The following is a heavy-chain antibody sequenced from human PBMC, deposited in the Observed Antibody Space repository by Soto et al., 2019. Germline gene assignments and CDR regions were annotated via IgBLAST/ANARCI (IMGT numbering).Heavy chain of an antibody. J-gene: IGHJ4*02. CDR3: ARGYYDFWSGYYSHFDY. D-gene: IGHD3-3*01. V-gene: IGHV4-59*01. Sequence: SETLSLTCTVSGGSISSYYWSWIRQPPGKGLEWIGYIYYSGSTNYNPSLKSRVTISVDTSKNQFSLKLSSVTAADTAVYYCARGYYDFWSGYYSHFDYWGQGTLVTVS. CDR1: GGSISSYY. CDR2: IYYSGST.